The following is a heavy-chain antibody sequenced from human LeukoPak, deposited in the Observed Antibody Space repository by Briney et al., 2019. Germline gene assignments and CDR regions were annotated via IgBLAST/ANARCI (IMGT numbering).Heavy chain of an antibody. CDR3: MVRGVIPLDY. Sequence: GGSLRLSCAASGFTFSSYGMHWVRQAPGKGLEWVAVISYDGSNKYYADSVKGRFTISRDNSKNTLYLQMNSLRAEDTAVYYAMVRGVIPLDYWGQGTLVTVSS. CDR1: GFTFSSYG. V-gene: IGHV3-30*03. J-gene: IGHJ4*02. D-gene: IGHD3-10*01. CDR2: ISYDGSNK.